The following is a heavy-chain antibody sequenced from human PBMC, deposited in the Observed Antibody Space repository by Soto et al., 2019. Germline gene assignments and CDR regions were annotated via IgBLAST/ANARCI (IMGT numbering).Heavy chain of an antibody. CDR2: INHSGST. CDR1: GGSFSGYY. Sequence: PSETLSLTCAVYGGSFSGYYWSWIRQPPGKGLEWIGEINHSGSTNYNPSLKSRVTISVDTSKNQFSLKLSSVTAADTAVYYCARGPLRRRYGDVWGQGTTVTVSS. D-gene: IGHD1-20*01. V-gene: IGHV4-34*01. J-gene: IGHJ6*02. CDR3: ARGPLRRRYGDV.